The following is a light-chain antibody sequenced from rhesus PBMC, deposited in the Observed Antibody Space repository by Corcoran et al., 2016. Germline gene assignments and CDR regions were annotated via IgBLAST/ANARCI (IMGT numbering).Light chain of an antibody. CDR1: ESLSNY. J-gene: IGKJ1*01. CDR3: QQGYTYPWT. Sequence: DIQMTQSPSTLSASVGDRVTITCQASESLSNYLHWYQLKPGKIPKVLIYRASSLQSGTPPRFSGRGSGTDFTLTISSLQPEDFATYYCQQGYTYPWTFGQGTKVEIK. V-gene: IGKV1-43*03. CDR2: RAS.